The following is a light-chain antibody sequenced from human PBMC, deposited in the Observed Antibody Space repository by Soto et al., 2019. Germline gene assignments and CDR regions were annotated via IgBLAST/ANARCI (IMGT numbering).Light chain of an antibody. CDR1: SHDVGGYNY. CDR3: SSYAGSTNVL. CDR2: EVN. Sequence: QSALTQPPSASGSPGQSVTISCTGTSHDVGGYNYVSWYQQHPGRAPKLIIYEVNKRPSGVPDRFSGSKSGNTASLTVSGLQAEDEADYYCSSYAGSTNVLVGGGTKLTVL. J-gene: IGLJ2*01. V-gene: IGLV2-8*01.